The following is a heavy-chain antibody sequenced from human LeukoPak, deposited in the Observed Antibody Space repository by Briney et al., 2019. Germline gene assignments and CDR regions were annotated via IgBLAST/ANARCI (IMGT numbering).Heavy chain of an antibody. D-gene: IGHD3-9*01. CDR3: AKLRTYYDILTGPNWFDP. Sequence: GGSLRLSCGASGFTFSNYGMHWVRQAPGKGLEWVAFIRYDGSNKYYTDSVKGRFTISRDNSKNTLYLQMNSLRVEDTAVYYCAKLRTYYDILTGPNWFDPWGQGTLVTVSS. V-gene: IGHV3-30*02. J-gene: IGHJ5*02. CDR2: IRYDGSNK. CDR1: GFTFSNYG.